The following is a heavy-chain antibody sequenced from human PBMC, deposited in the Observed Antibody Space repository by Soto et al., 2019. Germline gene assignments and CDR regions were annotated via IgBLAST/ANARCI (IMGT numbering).Heavy chain of an antibody. V-gene: IGHV4-59*08. CDR1: GGSISSYY. Sequence: QVQLQESGPGLVKPSETLSLTCTVSGGSISSYYWSWIRQPPGKGLEWIGYIYYSGSTNYNPSLKSRVPISVDTSKNQFSLKLSSVTAADTAVYYCARLSWLRNYYYGMDVWGQGTTVTVSS. CDR2: IYYSGST. CDR3: ARLSWLRNYYYGMDV. J-gene: IGHJ6*02. D-gene: IGHD5-12*01.